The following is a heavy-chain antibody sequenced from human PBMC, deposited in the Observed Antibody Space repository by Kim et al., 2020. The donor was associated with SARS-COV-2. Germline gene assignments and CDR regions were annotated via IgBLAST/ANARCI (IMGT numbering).Heavy chain of an antibody. Sequence: ASVKVSCKASGYIFSNYYLHWVRQAPGQGLEWMGIIKREGGRATYAQKFQGRVTMTRDTSTSTVFMELTGLTSEDTAMYFCARDAGTILPGQEFDFWGQGTLVIVSS. CDR1: GYIFSNYY. CDR3: ARDAGTILPGQEFDF. D-gene: IGHD2-21*02. V-gene: IGHV1-46*01. J-gene: IGHJ4*02. CDR2: IKREGGRA.